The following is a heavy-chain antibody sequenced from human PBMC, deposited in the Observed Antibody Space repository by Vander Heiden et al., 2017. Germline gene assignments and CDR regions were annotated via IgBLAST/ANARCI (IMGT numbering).Heavy chain of an antibody. CDR1: GFTFSSYS. Sequence: EVQLVESGGGLVKPGGSLRLSCAASGFTFSSYSMNWVRQAPGKGLEWVSSISSSSSYIYYADSVKGRFTISRDNAKNSLYLQMNSLRAEDTAVYYCARDRYGGKAPHYFDYWGQGTLVTVSS. CDR2: ISSSSSYI. CDR3: ARDRYGGKAPHYFDY. J-gene: IGHJ4*02. V-gene: IGHV3-21*01. D-gene: IGHD4-17*01.